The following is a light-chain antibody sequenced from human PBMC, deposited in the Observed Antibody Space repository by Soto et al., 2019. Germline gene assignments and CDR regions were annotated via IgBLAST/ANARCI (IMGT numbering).Light chain of an antibody. CDR3: SSYTIKRSWV. CDR2: EVT. J-gene: IGLJ3*02. Sequence: QSVLTQPASVTGSPGQSITISCTGTSSDVGSDNRVSWYQQYPNTAPKLIIYEVTNRPSGVSDRFSGSKSGNTASLTISGLQPEDEANYYCSSYTIKRSWVFGGGTKLTVL. V-gene: IGLV2-14*01. CDR1: SSDVGSDNR.